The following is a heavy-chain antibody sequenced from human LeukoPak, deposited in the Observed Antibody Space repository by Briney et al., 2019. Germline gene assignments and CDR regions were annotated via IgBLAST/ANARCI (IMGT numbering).Heavy chain of an antibody. Sequence: ASVKVSCKASGGTFSSYAISWVRQAPGQGLEWMGGIIPIFGTANYAQKFQGRVTITADESTSTAYMELSSLRSEDTAVYYCARDRGIVLMVYAIVPYYYYGMDVWGQGTTVTVSS. CDR2: IIPIFGTA. J-gene: IGHJ6*02. V-gene: IGHV1-69*13. D-gene: IGHD2-8*01. CDR1: GGTFSSYA. CDR3: ARDRGIVLMVYAIVPYYYYGMDV.